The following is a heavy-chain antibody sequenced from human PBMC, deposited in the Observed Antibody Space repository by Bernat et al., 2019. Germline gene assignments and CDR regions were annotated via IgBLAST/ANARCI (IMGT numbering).Heavy chain of an antibody. CDR3: ARTCGERKMYYYGMDV. CDR1: GFTFSTYS. V-gene: IGHV3-48*01. D-gene: IGHD3-10*01. CDR2: ISTSSSTI. J-gene: IGHJ6*02. Sequence: EVQLVESGGGLVQPGGSLRLSCAASGFTFSTYSMNWVRQAPGKGLEWVSYISTSSSTIYYADSVKGRFTISRDNAKNSLYLQMNSLRAEDTAVYYCARTCGERKMYYYGMDVWGQGTTVTVSS.